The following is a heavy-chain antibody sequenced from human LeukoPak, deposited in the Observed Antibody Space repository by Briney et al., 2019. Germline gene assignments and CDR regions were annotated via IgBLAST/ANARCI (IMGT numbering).Heavy chain of an antibody. J-gene: IGHJ4*02. D-gene: IGHD5-12*01. V-gene: IGHV3-23*01. CDR3: AKGLYSGFDY. CDR2: IIDSGNSI. Sequence: GGSLRLSCAASGFTFSSCAMSWVRQAPGKGLEWVSTIIDSGNSIYYADSVEGRFTISRDNSKNTLYLQMNSLRAGDTAVYYCAKGLYSGFDYWGQGTLVTVSS. CDR1: GFTFSSCA.